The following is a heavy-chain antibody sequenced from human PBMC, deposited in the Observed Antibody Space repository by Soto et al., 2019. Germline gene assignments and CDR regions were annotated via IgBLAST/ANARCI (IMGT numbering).Heavy chain of an antibody. J-gene: IGHJ6*02. CDR2: IYHSGST. V-gene: IGHV4-4*02. Sequence: SETLSLTCAVSGGSISSSNWWSWVRQPPGKGLEWIGEIYHSGSTNYNPSLKSRVTISVDKSKNQFSLKLSSVTAADTAVYYCARYYDFWSGSGPYYYYGMDVWGQGATVTVSS. CDR3: ARYYDFWSGSGPYYYYGMDV. D-gene: IGHD3-3*01. CDR1: GGSISSSNW.